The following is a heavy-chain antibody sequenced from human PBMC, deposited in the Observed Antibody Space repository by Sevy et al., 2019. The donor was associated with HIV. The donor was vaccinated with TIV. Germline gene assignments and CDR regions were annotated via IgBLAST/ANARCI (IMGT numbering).Heavy chain of an antibody. D-gene: IGHD1-26*01. CDR1: GFTFSSNS. Sequence: GGSLRLSCAASGFTFSSNSMNWVRQAPGNGLEWVSSISSSSSYIYYADSVKGRFTISRDNAKNSLYLQMNSLRAEDTAVYYCARDNGGSYYSHFDYWGQGTLVTVSS. J-gene: IGHJ4*02. CDR3: ARDNGGSYYSHFDY. CDR2: ISSSSSYI. V-gene: IGHV3-21*01.